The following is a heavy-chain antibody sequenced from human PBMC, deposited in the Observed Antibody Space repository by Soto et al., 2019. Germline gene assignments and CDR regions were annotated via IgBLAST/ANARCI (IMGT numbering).Heavy chain of an antibody. Sequence: ASVKVSCKASGYTFTGYYMHWVRQAPGQGLEWMGWINPNSGGTNYAQKFQGWVTMTRDTSISTAYMELSRLRSDDTAVYYCARAAPLDYIWGSYRLYYYYYVDVWGKGTTVTVSS. D-gene: IGHD3-16*02. CDR2: INPNSGGT. CDR1: GYTFTGYY. CDR3: ARAAPLDYIWGSYRLYYYYYVDV. J-gene: IGHJ6*03. V-gene: IGHV1-2*04.